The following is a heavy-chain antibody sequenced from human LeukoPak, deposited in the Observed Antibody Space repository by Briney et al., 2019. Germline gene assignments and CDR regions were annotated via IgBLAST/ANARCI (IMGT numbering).Heavy chain of an antibody. CDR1: GGFISGYY. CDR3: ARDSCSSSSCYSDYYFGMDV. Sequence: SETLSLTCTVSGGFISGYYWTWIRQPPGKGLEWVGYIFYNGSTNYNPSLKSRVTISLDMSTKQFSLRLSSVTAADTAAYYCARDSCSSSSCYSDYYFGMDVWGQGTTVTVSS. J-gene: IGHJ6*02. V-gene: IGHV4-59*01. D-gene: IGHD2-2*01. CDR2: IFYNGST.